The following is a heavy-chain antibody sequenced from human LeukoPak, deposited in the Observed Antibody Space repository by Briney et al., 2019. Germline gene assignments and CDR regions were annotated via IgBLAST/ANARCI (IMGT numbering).Heavy chain of an antibody. V-gene: IGHV3-23*01. CDR2: VSGSGGST. CDR3: ARDATFFEWLPFDY. D-gene: IGHD3-3*01. J-gene: IGHJ4*02. CDR1: ESGFTFSTYA. Sequence: RAGGSLRLSCAASESGFTFSTYAVTWVRQAPGKGLEWVSAVSGSGGSTYYADSVKGRFTISRDNAKNSLYLQMNSLRDEDTAVYFCARDATFFEWLPFDYWGQGTLVTVSS.